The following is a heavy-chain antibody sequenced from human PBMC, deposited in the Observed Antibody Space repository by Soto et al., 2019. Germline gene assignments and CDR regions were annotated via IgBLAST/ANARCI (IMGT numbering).Heavy chain of an antibody. Sequence: ASVKVSCKASGYTFTSYAMHWVRQAPGQGLEWMRWISAYNGNTNYAQKLQGRVTMTTDTSTSTAYMELRSLRSDDTAVYYCARDLDCSGGSCYPAFDIWGQGTMVTVSS. D-gene: IGHD2-15*01. CDR2: ISAYNGNT. CDR1: GYTFTSYA. CDR3: ARDLDCSGGSCYPAFDI. J-gene: IGHJ3*02. V-gene: IGHV1-18*01.